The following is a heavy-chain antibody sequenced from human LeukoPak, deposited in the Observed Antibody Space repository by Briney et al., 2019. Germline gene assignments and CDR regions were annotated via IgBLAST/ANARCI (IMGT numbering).Heavy chain of an antibody. CDR1: GYTLTELS. CDR3: ATDRGIAAAGTNYYYYGMDV. V-gene: IGHV1-24*01. Sequence: GASVKVSCKVSGYTLTELSIHWVRQAPGKGLEWMGGFDPEDGETIYAQKFQGRVTMTEDTSTDTAYMELSSLRSEDTAVYYCATDRGIAAAGTNYYYYGMDVWGQGTTVTVSS. J-gene: IGHJ6*02. CDR2: FDPEDGET. D-gene: IGHD6-13*01.